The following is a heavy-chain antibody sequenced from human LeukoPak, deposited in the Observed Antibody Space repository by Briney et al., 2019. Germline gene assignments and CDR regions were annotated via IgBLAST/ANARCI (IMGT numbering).Heavy chain of an antibody. V-gene: IGHV5-51*01. Sequence: GASLQISCKGSGYSFTSYWIGRVRQLPGKGLEWMGIIYPGDSDTRYSPSFQGQVTISADKSISTAYLQWSSLKASDSAMYYCATNTMFRGIHAFDIWGQGTMVTVSS. D-gene: IGHD3-10*01. J-gene: IGHJ3*02. CDR2: IYPGDSDT. CDR3: ATNTMFRGIHAFDI. CDR1: GYSFTSYW.